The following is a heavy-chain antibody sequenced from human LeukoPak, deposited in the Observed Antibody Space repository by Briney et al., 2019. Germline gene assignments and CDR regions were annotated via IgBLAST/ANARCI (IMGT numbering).Heavy chain of an antibody. J-gene: IGHJ4*02. D-gene: IGHD2-15*01. CDR1: GFTFSSYS. CDR3: ARQYCSGGSCLTYFDY. CDR2: ISSSGTYI. V-gene: IGHV3-21*01. Sequence: GGSLRLSCVASGFTFSSYSMNWVRQVPGKGLEWVSSISSSGTYIYYADSVKGRFTVSRDNAKNSLYLQMNSLRVEDTAVYYCARQYCSGGSCLTYFDYWGQGTLVTVSS.